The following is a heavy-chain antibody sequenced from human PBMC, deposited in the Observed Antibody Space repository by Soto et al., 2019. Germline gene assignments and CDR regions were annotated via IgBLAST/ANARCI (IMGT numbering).Heavy chain of an antibody. V-gene: IGHV4-39*01. D-gene: IGHD3-9*01. J-gene: IGHJ6*02. CDR1: GGSISSSSYY. CDR3: ARRYDILTGTAYYGMDV. Sequence: SETLSLTCTVSGGSISSSSYYWGWIRQPPGKGLEWIGSIYYSGSTYYNPSLKSRVTISVDTSKNQFSLKLSSVTAADTAVYYCARRYDILTGTAYYGMDVWGQGTTVTVSS. CDR2: IYYSGST.